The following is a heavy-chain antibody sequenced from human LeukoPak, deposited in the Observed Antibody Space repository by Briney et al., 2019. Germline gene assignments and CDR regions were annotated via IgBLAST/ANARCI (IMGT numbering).Heavy chain of an antibody. CDR1: GFNVAAYA. V-gene: IGHV3-43*02. CDR3: AIAYESGSFYRAFAY. Sequence: PGGSLRLSCAASGFNVAAYAMYWVCQPPGKSLEWVSLISGDSDNKYSAASVKGRFAISRDNSKNSLYLQMNSLTTEDTALYYCAIAYESGSFYRAFAYWGQGALVTVSS. J-gene: IGHJ4*02. CDR2: ISGDSDNK. D-gene: IGHD3-10*01.